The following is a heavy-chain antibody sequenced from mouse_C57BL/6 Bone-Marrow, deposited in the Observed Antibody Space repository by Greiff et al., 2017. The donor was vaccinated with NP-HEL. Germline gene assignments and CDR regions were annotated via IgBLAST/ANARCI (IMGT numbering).Heavy chain of an antibody. J-gene: IGHJ3*01. CDR3: ARFDYAWFAY. D-gene: IGHD2-4*01. V-gene: IGHV1-42*01. CDR2: INPSTGGT. Sequence: EVQLQQSGPELVKPGASVKISCKASGYSFTGYYMNWVKQSPEKSLEWIGEINPSTGGTTYNQKFKAKATLTVDKSSSTAYMQLKRLTSEDSAVYYCARFDYAWFAYWGQGTLVTVSA. CDR1: GYSFTGYY.